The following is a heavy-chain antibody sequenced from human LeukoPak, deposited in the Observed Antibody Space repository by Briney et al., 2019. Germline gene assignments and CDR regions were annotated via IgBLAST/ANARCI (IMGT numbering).Heavy chain of an antibody. CDR1: GSSFTTYW. V-gene: IGHV5-51*01. D-gene: IGHD2-15*01. Sequence: GESLKISCKGSGSSFTTYWIGWVRPMPGKGLEWMGIIYPGDSDTRYSPSFQGQVTISADKSISTAYLQWSSLKASDTAMYYCARRYCSGGSCGWFDPWGQGTLVTVSS. CDR3: ARRYCSGGSCGWFDP. CDR2: IYPGDSDT. J-gene: IGHJ5*02.